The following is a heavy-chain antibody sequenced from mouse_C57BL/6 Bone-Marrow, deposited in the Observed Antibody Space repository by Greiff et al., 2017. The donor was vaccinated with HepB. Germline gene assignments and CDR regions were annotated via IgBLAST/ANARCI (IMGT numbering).Heavy chain of an antibody. V-gene: IGHV14-4*01. Sequence: VQLQQSGAELVRPGASVKLSCTASGFNIKDAYMHWVKQRPEQGLEWIGWIDPENGDTEYASKFQGKATITADTSSNTAYLQLSSLTSEDTAVYYCTTRITTGVATDWDTGTTVTVSS. CDR2: IDPENGDT. D-gene: IGHD1-1*01. CDR3: TTRITTGVATD. J-gene: IGHJ1*03. CDR1: GFNIKDAY.